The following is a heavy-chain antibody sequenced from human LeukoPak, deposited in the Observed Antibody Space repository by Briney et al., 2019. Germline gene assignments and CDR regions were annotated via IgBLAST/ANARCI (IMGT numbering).Heavy chain of an antibody. V-gene: IGHV4-30-4*08. D-gene: IGHD2-2*01. CDR2: IYYSGST. CDR3: ARAGGSCSSTSCLNY. J-gene: IGHJ4*02. CDR1: VGSISSGDYY. Sequence: TLSLTCTVSVGSISSGDYYWSWIRQPPGKGLEWIGYIYYSGSTYYNPSLKSRVTISVDTSKNQFSLKPSSVTAADTAVYYCARAGGSCSSTSCLNYWAQGTLVTVSS.